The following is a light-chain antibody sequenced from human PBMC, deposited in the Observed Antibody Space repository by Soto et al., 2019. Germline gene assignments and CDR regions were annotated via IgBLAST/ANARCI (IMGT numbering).Light chain of an antibody. Sequence: DIQVTQSPRTLSASVGDRVTITCRASQTISTWMAWYQQKPGKAPKLLVYDASTLQSGVASRFSGSGSGTEFTLIISGLQPDDSATYYCQQYTNTNNPWMFGQGTKVEI. V-gene: IGKV1-5*01. J-gene: IGKJ1*01. CDR1: QTISTW. CDR3: QQYTNTNNPWM. CDR2: DAS.